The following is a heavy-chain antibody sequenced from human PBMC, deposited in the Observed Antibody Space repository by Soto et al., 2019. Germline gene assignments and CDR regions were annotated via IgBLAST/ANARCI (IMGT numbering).Heavy chain of an antibody. Sequence: SGPPLVNPTETLTLTCTVSGFSLSNARMGVSWIRQPPGKALEWLAHIFSNDEKSYSTSLKSRLTISKDTSKSQVVLTMTNMDPVDTATYYCARILELRWYWFDPWGQGTLVTVSS. CDR2: IFSNDEK. J-gene: IGHJ5*02. D-gene: IGHD1-7*01. V-gene: IGHV2-26*01. CDR1: GFSLSNARMG. CDR3: ARILELRWYWFDP.